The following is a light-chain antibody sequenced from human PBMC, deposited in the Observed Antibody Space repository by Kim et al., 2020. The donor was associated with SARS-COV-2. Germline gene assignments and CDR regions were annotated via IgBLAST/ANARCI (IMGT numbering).Light chain of an antibody. CDR3: QTWGTGIRV. CDR1: SGHSTYA. J-gene: IGLJ3*02. V-gene: IGLV4-69*01. CDR2: VNSDGSH. Sequence: QLVLTQSPSASPSLGASVKLTCTLSSGHSTYAIAWHQQQPEKGPRYLMKVNSDGSHKKGDGIPDRFSGSSSGAERYLTISSLQSEDEADYYCQTWGTGIRVFGGGTQLTVL.